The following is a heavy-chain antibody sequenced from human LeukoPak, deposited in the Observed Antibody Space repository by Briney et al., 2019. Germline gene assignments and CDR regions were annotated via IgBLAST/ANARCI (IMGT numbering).Heavy chain of an antibody. CDR2: IYSDGST. CDR1: GFTVNNNY. CDR3: ARGYYYGMIDY. V-gene: IGHV3-66*01. J-gene: IGHJ4*02. D-gene: IGHD3-10*01. Sequence: TGGSLRLSCAASGFTVNNNYMSWVRQAPGKGLEWVSVIYSDGSTYYADSVKGRFTISRDNSKNTLYLQMNSLGAEDTAVYYCARGYYYGMIDYWGQGTLVTVSS.